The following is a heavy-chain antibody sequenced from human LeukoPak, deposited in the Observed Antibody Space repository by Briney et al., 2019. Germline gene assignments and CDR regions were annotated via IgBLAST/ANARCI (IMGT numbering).Heavy chain of an antibody. Sequence: PSETLSLTCTVSGGSISSYYWSWIRQPPGKGLEWIGYIYYSGSTNYNPSLKSRVTISVDTSKNQFSLKLSSVTAADTAVYYCARGAHGSGSTDYWGQGTLVTVSS. V-gene: IGHV4-59*01. J-gene: IGHJ4*02. CDR1: GGSISSYY. D-gene: IGHD3-10*01. CDR3: ARGAHGSGSTDY. CDR2: IYYSGST.